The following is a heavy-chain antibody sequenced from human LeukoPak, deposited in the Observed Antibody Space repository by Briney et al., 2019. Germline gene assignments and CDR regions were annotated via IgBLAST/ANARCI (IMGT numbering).Heavy chain of an antibody. D-gene: IGHD6-6*01. CDR2: ISYDGSNK. Sequence: GGSLRLSCAASGFTFSSYGMHWARQAPGKGLEWVAVISYDGSNKYYADSVKGRFTISRDNSENTLYLQMNSLRAEDTAVYYCAKAGIAVRPSSWFDPWGQGTLVTVSS. CDR3: AKAGIAVRPSSWFDP. V-gene: IGHV3-30*18. CDR1: GFTFSSYG. J-gene: IGHJ5*02.